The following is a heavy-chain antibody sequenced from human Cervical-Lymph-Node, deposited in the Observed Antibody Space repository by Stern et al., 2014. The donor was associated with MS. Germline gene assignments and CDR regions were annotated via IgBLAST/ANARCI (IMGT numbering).Heavy chain of an antibody. D-gene: IGHD1-7*01. CDR2: IIPILGIA. CDR3: ASSGLGQELLPPDGLYYYGMDV. CDR1: GGTFSSYA. Sequence: VQLVESGAEVKKPGSSVKVSCKASGGTFSSYAISWVRQAPGQGLEWMGRIIPILGIANYAQKFQGRVTITADKSTSTAYMELSSLRSEDTAVYYCASSGLGQELLPPDGLYYYGMDVWGQGTTVTVSS. J-gene: IGHJ6*02. V-gene: IGHV1-69*09.